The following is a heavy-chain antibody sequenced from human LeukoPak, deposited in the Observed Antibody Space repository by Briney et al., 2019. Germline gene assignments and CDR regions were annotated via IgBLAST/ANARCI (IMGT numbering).Heavy chain of an antibody. J-gene: IGHJ4*02. CDR2: ISGYNGNT. Sequence: ASVKVSCKASGYTFTSYGISWVRQAPGQGLEWMGWISGYNGNTNHAQKFQGRVTMTTDTSTTTAYMELRYLRSDDTAVYYCARWVVAATPVSLDYWGQGTLVTVSS. D-gene: IGHD2-15*01. CDR3: ARWVVAATPVSLDY. CDR1: GYTFTSYG. V-gene: IGHV1-18*01.